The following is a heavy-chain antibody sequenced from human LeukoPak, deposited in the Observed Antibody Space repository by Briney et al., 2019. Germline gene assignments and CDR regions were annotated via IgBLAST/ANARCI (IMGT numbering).Heavy chain of an antibody. CDR2: IYPSGST. Sequence: SETLSLTCTVSGAFISNNCWSWIRQPPGKGLEWIGYIYPSGSTKYNPFPKSRLTISIDTSKNDVSLDLRSVTAADTAVYYCARHFEGSSHSYFGSWGQGTLVAVSS. CDR3: ARHFEGSSHSYFGS. CDR1: GAFISNNC. J-gene: IGHJ4*02. V-gene: IGHV4-4*09. D-gene: IGHD6-6*01.